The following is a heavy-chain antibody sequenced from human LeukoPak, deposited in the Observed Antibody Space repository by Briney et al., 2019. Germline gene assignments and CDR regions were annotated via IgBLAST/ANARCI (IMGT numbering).Heavy chain of an antibody. CDR3: AKGGSKIVVGPDAFDI. CDR2: ISGSGGST. J-gene: IGHJ3*02. Sequence: GGSLRLSCAASGFTFSSYAMSWVRQAPGKGLEWVSAISGSGGSTYYADSVKGRFTISRDNSKNTLYLQMNSLRAEDTAVYYCAKGGSKIVVGPDAFDIWGQGTMVTVSS. CDR1: GFTFSSYA. V-gene: IGHV3-23*01. D-gene: IGHD3-22*01.